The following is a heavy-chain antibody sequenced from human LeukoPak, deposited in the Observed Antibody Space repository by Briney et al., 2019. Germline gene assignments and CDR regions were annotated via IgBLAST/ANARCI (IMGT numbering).Heavy chain of an antibody. CDR3: AKGQGIPGLLWFGELFKLWSGAAFDY. V-gene: IGHV3-23*01. D-gene: IGHD3-10*01. J-gene: IGHJ4*02. CDR2: ISGSGDSS. Sequence: GGSLRLSCAASGFTFSSYAMSWVRQAPGKGLEWVSAISGSGDSSYYADSVKGRFAISRDNSKNTLYLQMNSLRAEDTAVYYCAKGQGIPGLLWFGELFKLWSGAAFDYWGQETLVTVSS. CDR1: GFTFSSYA.